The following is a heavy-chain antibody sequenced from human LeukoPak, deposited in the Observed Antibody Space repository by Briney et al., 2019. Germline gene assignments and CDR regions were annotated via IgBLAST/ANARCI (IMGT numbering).Heavy chain of an antibody. CDR3: ARELDY. J-gene: IGHJ4*02. CDR2: ISYDGSNK. Sequence: GGSLRLSCAAPGFTFSSYGMHWVRQAPGKGLEWVAVISYDGSNKYYADSVKGRFTISRDNSKNTLYLQMNSLRAEDTAVYYCARELDYWGQGTLVTVSS. CDR1: GFTFSSYG. V-gene: IGHV3-30*03.